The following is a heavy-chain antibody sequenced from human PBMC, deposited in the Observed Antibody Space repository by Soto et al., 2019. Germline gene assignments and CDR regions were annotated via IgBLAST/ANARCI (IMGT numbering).Heavy chain of an antibody. J-gene: IGHJ4*02. CDR3: ARVPRNGKNDDYSRYLDY. V-gene: IGHV4-31*03. CDR2: IYHSGNT. CDR1: GGSVSSGGYY. Sequence: QVQLQESGPGLVKPSQTLSLTCTVSGGSVSSGGYYWGWIRQHPGKGLEGIGYIYHSGNTYLNPSLKTRVTISVDTSKNQFSLKLSSVTAADTAVYYCARVPRNGKNDDYSRYLDYWGQGTLVSVSS. D-gene: IGHD4-17*01.